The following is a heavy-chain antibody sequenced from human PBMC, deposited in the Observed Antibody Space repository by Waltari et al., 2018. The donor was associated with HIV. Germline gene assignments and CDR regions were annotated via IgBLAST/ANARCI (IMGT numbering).Heavy chain of an antibody. Sequence: QLQLQESGPGLVEPSATLSLTCIVSGDSIRSTSYYWGWIRQSPGKGLEWIGSIYYSGSTYYNPALKSRLIISVDTSKSQLSLRLSSVTATDTAEYYCARGGLSSKGAFDVWGQGTVVTVSS. CDR1: GDSIRSTSYY. CDR3: ARGGLSSKGAFDV. CDR2: IYYSGST. J-gene: IGHJ3*01. D-gene: IGHD2-2*01. V-gene: IGHV4-39*01.